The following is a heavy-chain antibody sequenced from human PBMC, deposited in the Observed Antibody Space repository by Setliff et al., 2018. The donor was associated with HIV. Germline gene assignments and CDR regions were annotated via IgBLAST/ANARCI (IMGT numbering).Heavy chain of an antibody. V-gene: IGHV1-8*02. CDR3: ARGHHFYWYFDL. CDR2: MNPDSGNT. CDR1: GYTFINYD. Sequence: ASVKVSCKASGYTFINYDIYWVRQTTGQGLEWMGWMNPDSGNTGYAQKFQGRVTMTRNTSISTAYMDLSSLRSEDTAVYYCARGHHFYWYFDLWGPGTLVTVSS. J-gene: IGHJ2*01.